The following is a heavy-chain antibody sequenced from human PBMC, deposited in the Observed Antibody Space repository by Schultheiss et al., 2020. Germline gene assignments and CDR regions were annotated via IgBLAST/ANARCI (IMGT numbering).Heavy chain of an antibody. CDR1: GFTFSIYA. V-gene: IGHV3-23*01. Sequence: GGSLRLSCAASGFTFSIYAMSWVRQAPGKGLEWVSAISDSGDNTYYADSVKGRFTISRDNSKNTLFLQMNSLRAEDTAVYYCAKWGDYYGSSGYYWWGQGNLVTVSS. J-gene: IGHJ4*02. D-gene: IGHD3-22*01. CDR3: AKWGDYYGSSGYYW. CDR2: ISDSGDNT.